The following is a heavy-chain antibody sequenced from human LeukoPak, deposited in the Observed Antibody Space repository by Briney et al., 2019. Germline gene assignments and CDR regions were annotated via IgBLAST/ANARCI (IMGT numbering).Heavy chain of an antibody. V-gene: IGHV3-21*04. CDR3: ARGAPLRDTFGGVIVMRYYYYYMDV. CDR2: ISSSSSYI. J-gene: IGHJ6*03. Sequence: GGSLRLSCAASGFSLSSFTMNWVRQAPGKGLEWVSSISSSSSYIYYADSVKGRFTISRDNAKKSLYLQMNSLRVEDTAVYYCARGAPLRDTFGGVIVMRYYYYYMDVWGKGTTVTVSS. CDR1: GFSLSSFT. D-gene: IGHD3-16*02.